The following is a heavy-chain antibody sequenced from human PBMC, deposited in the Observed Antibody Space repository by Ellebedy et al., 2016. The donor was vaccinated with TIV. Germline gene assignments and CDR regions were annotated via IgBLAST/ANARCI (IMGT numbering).Heavy chain of an antibody. D-gene: IGHD2-2*01. J-gene: IGHJ4*02. Sequence: GESLKISCAASGFTFSTYWMYWVRQAPGKGLVWVSRIKSDGTSTNYADSVKGRFTISRDNAKNTLYLQMNSLRAEDTAVYYCTRANIVVVPAAIGVWGQGILVTVSS. CDR1: GFTFSTYW. CDR2: IKSDGTST. CDR3: TRANIVVVPAAIGV. V-gene: IGHV3-74*01.